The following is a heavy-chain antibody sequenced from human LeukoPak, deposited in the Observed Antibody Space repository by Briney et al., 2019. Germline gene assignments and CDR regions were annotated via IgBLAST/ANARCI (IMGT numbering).Heavy chain of an antibody. CDR1: GYTFTSYA. V-gene: IGHV1-3*03. CDR2: INAGNGNT. D-gene: IGHD3-3*01. J-gene: IGHJ4*02. CDR3: ARGRYDFWSGYDTPFDY. Sequence: ASVTVSCKASGYTFTSYAMHWVRQAPGQRLEWMGWINAGNGNTKYSQGFQGRVTITRDTSASTAYMELSSLRSEDTAVYYCARGRYDFWSGYDTPFDYWGQGTLVTVSS.